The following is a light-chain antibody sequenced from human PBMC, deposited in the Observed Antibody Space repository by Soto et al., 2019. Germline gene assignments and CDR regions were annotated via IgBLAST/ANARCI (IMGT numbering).Light chain of an antibody. Sequence: QSVLTQPPSVSGAPGQRVTISCTGSSSNFGAGYDVHWYQQLPGTAPKLLIYGTTNRPSGVPDRFSGSKSGTSASLAITGLQAEDEADYYCQSYDSGLSAYVFGTGTKVTVL. CDR2: GTT. J-gene: IGLJ1*01. V-gene: IGLV1-40*01. CDR3: QSYDSGLSAYV. CDR1: SSNFGAGYD.